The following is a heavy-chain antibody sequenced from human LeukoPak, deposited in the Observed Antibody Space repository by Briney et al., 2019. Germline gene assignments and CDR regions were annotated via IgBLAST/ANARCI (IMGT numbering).Heavy chain of an antibody. CDR2: IYYSGST. CDR3: ARDLRLRYYDSSGYYVPDAFDI. Sequence: PSETLSLTCTVSGGPIRSYYWSWIRQPPGKGLEYIGFIYYSGSTNYNPSLKSRVTISVDTSKNQLSLKLSSVTAADTAVYYCARDLRLRYYDSSGYYVPDAFDIWGQGTMVTVS. V-gene: IGHV4-59*01. J-gene: IGHJ3*02. CDR1: GGPIRSYY. D-gene: IGHD3-22*01.